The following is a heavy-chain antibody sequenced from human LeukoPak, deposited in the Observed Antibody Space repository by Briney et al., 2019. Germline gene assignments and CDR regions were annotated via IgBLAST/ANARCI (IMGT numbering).Heavy chain of an antibody. D-gene: IGHD3-9*01. J-gene: IGHJ4*02. CDR3: ARAIHFDWLLYPWFDY. Sequence: GASVKVSCKASGYTFTSYGISEVRQAPGQGLEWMGWISAYNGNTNYAQKLQGRVTMTTDTSTSTAYMELRSRRSDDTAVYYCARAIHFDWLLYPWFDYWGQGTLVTVSS. CDR2: ISAYNGNT. CDR1: GYTFTSYG. V-gene: IGHV1-18*04.